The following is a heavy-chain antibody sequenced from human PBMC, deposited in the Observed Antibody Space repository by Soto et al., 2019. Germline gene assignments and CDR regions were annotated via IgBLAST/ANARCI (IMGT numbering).Heavy chain of an antibody. J-gene: IGHJ3*02. CDR2: ISKDGSKK. D-gene: IGHD3-9*01. V-gene: IGHV3-30*18. CDR3: ANPSGYYFGLGSHDEASDM. CDR1: GFMFSGFG. Sequence: QVQLVESGGGVAQPGRSLRLSCAASGFMFSGFGMHWVRQAPGKGLQWVAGISKDGSKKYYADSVKGRFTISRDNSKKTLYLQMNSLRAEDTAVYYCANPSGYYFGLGSHDEASDMWGQGTVVTVFS.